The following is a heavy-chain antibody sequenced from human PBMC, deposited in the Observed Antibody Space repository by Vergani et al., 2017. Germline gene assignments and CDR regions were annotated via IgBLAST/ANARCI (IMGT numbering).Heavy chain of an antibody. CDR2: ISGSGGST. J-gene: IGHJ4*02. Sequence: EVQLLESGGGLVQPGGSLRLSCAASGFTFSSYAMSWVRQAPGKGLEWVSAISGSGGSTSYADSVKGRFTISRDNSKNTLYLQMNSLSAEDTAVYYCAKGGRYYYDSSGYGIFFDYWGQGTLVTVSS. D-gene: IGHD3-22*01. V-gene: IGHV3-23*01. CDR1: GFTFSSYA. CDR3: AKGGRYYYDSSGYGIFFDY.